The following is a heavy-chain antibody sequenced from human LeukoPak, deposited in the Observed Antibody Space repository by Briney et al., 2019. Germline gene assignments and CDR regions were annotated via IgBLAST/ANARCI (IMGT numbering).Heavy chain of an antibody. Sequence: PGGSLRLSCAASGFTFSSYGMHWVRQAPGKGLEWVAFIRYDGSNKYYADSVKGRFTISRDNAKNSLYLQMDSLRAEDTAVYYCASYCSSTSCYTVGDYWGQGTLVTVS. J-gene: IGHJ4*02. D-gene: IGHD2-2*02. CDR2: IRYDGSNK. CDR1: GFTFSSYG. V-gene: IGHV3-30*02. CDR3: ASYCSSTSCYTVGDY.